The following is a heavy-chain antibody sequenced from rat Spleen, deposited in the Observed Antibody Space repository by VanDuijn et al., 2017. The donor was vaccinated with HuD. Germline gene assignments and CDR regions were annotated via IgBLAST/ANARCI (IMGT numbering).Heavy chain of an antibody. CDR2: ISSDGDTT. CDR3: ARLGYNPFDS. D-gene: IGHD1-5*01. V-gene: IGHV5-29*01. CDR1: GFTFSDFF. J-gene: IGHJ2*01. Sequence: EVQLVESDGGLVQPGRSLKLSCAASGFTFSDFFMAWVRQAPAKGLEWVATISSDGDTTHYRHSVKGRFTISRDNVKNTQYLQMDSLRSEDTATYYCARLGYNPFDSWGQGVMVTVSS.